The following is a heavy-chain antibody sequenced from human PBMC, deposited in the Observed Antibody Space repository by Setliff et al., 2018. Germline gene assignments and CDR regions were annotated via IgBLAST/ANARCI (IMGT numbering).Heavy chain of an antibody. Sequence: GASVKVSCKASGGTFSSYAISWVRQAPGQGLEWMGGIIPILGIANYAQKFQGRVTITADKSTSTAYMELGSLRSEDTAVYYCARVYYGSGSYLGAFDIWGQGTMVTVSS. CDR1: GGTFSSYA. V-gene: IGHV1-69*10. CDR2: IIPILGIA. CDR3: ARVYYGSGSYLGAFDI. J-gene: IGHJ3*02. D-gene: IGHD3-10*01.